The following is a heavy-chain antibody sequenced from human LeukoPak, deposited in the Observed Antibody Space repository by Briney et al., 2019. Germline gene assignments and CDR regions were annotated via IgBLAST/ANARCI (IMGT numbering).Heavy chain of an antibody. D-gene: IGHD6-6*01. CDR2: IRYDGSNK. J-gene: IGHJ6*03. CDR1: GFTFSSYG. CDR3: AKQPPRESYYYYYMDV. Sequence: AGGSLRLSCAASGFTFSSYGMHWVRQAPGKGLEWVAFIRYDGSNKYYADSVKGRFTISRDNSKNTLYLQMNSLRAEDTAVYYCAKQPPRESYYYYYMDVWGKGTTVTISS. V-gene: IGHV3-30*02.